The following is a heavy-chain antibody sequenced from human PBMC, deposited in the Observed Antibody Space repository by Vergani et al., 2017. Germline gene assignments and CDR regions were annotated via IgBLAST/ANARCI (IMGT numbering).Heavy chain of an antibody. D-gene: IGHD3-10*01. CDR1: GFTFSSYG. Sequence: VQLVESGGGLVKPGRSLRLSCAASGFTFSSYGMHWVRQAPGKGLEWVAVISYDGSNKYYADSVKGRFTISRDNSKNTLYLQMNSLRAEDTAVYYCAVWFGEDDAFDIWGQGTMVTVSS. V-gene: IGHV3-30*03. CDR3: AVWFGEDDAFDI. J-gene: IGHJ3*02. CDR2: ISYDGSNK.